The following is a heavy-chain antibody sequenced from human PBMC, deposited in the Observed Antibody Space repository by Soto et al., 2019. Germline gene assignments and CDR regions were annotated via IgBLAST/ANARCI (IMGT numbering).Heavy chain of an antibody. CDR1: GFTFSSYA. D-gene: IGHD2-8*01. J-gene: IGHJ6*02. CDR3: AKIGGYCSNGVCWPWSGNYYYYGMDV. Sequence: AGGSLRLSCAASGFTFSSYAMSWVRQAPGKGLEWVSAISGSGGSTYYADSVKGRFTISRDNSKNTLYLQMNSLRAEDTAVYYCAKIGGYCSNGVCWPWSGNYYYYGMDVWGQGTTVTV. V-gene: IGHV3-23*01. CDR2: ISGSGGST.